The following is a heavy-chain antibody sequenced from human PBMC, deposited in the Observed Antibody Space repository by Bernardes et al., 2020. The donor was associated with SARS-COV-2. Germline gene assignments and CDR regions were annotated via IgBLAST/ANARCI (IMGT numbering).Heavy chain of an antibody. CDR2: IKEDGSER. V-gene: IGHV3-7*01. Sequence: GGLVRGCCAASGYTCSSYWRSWVRQASGKGLEWVANIKEDGSERDYVDSVKGRFTTSRDNAKNSLYLELNSLRAEDTAAYYCVRETSGYSSAWYRNFDSWGQGTLVTVSS. CDR1: GYTCSSYW. CDR3: VRETSGYSSAWYRNFDS. D-gene: IGHD6-19*01. J-gene: IGHJ4*02.